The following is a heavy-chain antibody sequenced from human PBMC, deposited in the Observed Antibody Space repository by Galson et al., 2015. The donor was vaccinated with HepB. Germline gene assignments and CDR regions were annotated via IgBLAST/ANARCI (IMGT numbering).Heavy chain of an antibody. Sequence: SLRLSCAASVFTFSDYYMSWIRQAPGKGLEWVSYISSGGTYTNYADSVKGRFTISRDNSKNTLYLQMNSLRAEDTAVYYCAKDLRRGYSYGLAYYYYYGKDVWGQGTTVTVSS. J-gene: IGHJ6*02. CDR3: AKDLRRGYSYGLAYYYYYGKDV. CDR2: ISSGGTYT. V-gene: IGHV3-11*06. D-gene: IGHD5-18*01. CDR1: VFTFSDYY.